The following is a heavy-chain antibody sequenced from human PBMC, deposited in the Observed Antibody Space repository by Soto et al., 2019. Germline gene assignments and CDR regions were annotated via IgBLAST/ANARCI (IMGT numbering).Heavy chain of an antibody. Sequence: EVQLVESGGGLVQPGRSLRLSCAASGFTFDDYAMHWVRRVPGKGLEWVSSISWNGNIIGYADSVKGRLTISRDNAKNSLYLQMNRLRPEDTALYYCAKGGPDAFCGGGRCYFDSWGQGTLVTVSS. V-gene: IGHV3-9*01. CDR1: GFTFDDYA. CDR2: ISWNGNII. CDR3: AKGGPDAFCGGGRCYFDS. D-gene: IGHD2-15*01. J-gene: IGHJ4*02.